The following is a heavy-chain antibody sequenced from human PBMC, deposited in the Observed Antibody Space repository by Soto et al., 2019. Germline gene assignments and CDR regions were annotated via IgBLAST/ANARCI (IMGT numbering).Heavy chain of an antibody. D-gene: IGHD1-26*01. V-gene: IGHV1-69*01. CDR1: GGTFSSYS. Sequence: QVQLVQSGAEVKKPGSSVKVSCKASGGTFSSYSINWVRQAPGQGLEWMGEIIPIFGTANYAQKFQGRVTITADETTSTAYLELSSLRSEDTAVYYCARDGGRNSGGIDYLGQGTLVTVSS. CDR2: IIPIFGTA. J-gene: IGHJ4*02. CDR3: ARDGGRNSGGIDY.